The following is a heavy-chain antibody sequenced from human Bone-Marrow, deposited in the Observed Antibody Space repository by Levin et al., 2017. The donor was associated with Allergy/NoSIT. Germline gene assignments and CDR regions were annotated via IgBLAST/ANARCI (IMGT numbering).Heavy chain of an antibody. V-gene: IGHV2-5*02. Sequence: ESGPTLVKPTQTLTLTCTFSGFSFSTSGVGVGWIRQPPGKALEWLALIFWDDDKRYSPSLKNRLTITKDTSKNQVVLTLTNVDPVDAGTYYCAHRRMELLVYTRPYWYFDVWGRGTLVTVSP. CDR3: AHRRMELLVYTRPYWYFDV. CDR1: GFSFSTSGVG. CDR2: IFWDDDK. D-gene: IGHD1-7*01. J-gene: IGHJ2*01.